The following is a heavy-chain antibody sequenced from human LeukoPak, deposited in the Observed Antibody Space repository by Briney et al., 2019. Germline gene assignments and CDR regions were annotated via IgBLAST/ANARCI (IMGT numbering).Heavy chain of an antibody. Sequence: QTGGSLRLSCAASGFTFSGSAMHWVRQASGKELEWVGRIRSKANSYATAYAASVKGRFTISRDDSKNTAYLQMNSLKTEDTAVYYCTSDIVVVPAASRRIAFDIWGQGTMVTVSS. CDR3: TSDIVVVPAASRRIAFDI. CDR1: GFTFSGSA. D-gene: IGHD2-2*01. CDR2: IRSKANSYAT. V-gene: IGHV3-73*01. J-gene: IGHJ3*02.